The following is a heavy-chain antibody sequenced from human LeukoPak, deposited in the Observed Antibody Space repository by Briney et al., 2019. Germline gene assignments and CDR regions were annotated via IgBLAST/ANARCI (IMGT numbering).Heavy chain of an antibody. CDR3: ARVLSSGRSDY. Sequence: PSETLSLTCTVSGGSINTYYWSWIRQPPGKGLEWLGYIYSGGSTNYNPSLKSRLTISVDTSKNQFSLKLSSVIAADTAVYYCARVLSSGRSDYWGQGTLVTVSS. CDR2: IYSGGST. D-gene: IGHD3-22*01. J-gene: IGHJ4*02. V-gene: IGHV4-59*01. CDR1: GGSINTYY.